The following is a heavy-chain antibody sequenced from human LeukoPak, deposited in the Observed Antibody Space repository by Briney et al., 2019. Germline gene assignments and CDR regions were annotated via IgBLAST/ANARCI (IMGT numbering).Heavy chain of an antibody. CDR3: AKDRLVVVPAAMPKARGLFDY. Sequence: PGRSLRLSCAASGFTFSSYGMHWVRQAPGKGLEWGAVISYDGSNKYYADSVKGRFTISRDNSKNTLYLQMNSLRAEDTAVYYCAKDRLVVVPAAMPKARGLFDYWGQGTLVTVSS. D-gene: IGHD2-2*01. CDR1: GFTFSSYG. J-gene: IGHJ4*02. CDR2: ISYDGSNK. V-gene: IGHV3-30*18.